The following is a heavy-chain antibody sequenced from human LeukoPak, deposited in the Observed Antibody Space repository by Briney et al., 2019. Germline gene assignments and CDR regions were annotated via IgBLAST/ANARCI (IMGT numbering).Heavy chain of an antibody. CDR2: IWYDGSNK. CDR1: GFTFSSYG. CDR3: ARVNWELLIDY. Sequence: PGGSLRLSCAASGFTFSSYGMHWVRQAPGKGLEWVAVIWYDGSNKYYADSVKGRFTISRDNSKNTLYLQMNSLRAEDTAVYYCARVNWELLIDYWGQGTLVTVSS. D-gene: IGHD1-26*01. V-gene: IGHV3-33*01. J-gene: IGHJ4*02.